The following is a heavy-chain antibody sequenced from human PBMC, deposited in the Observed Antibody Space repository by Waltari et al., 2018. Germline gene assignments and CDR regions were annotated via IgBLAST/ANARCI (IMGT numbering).Heavy chain of an antibody. CDR2: ITVSDDT. CDR1: GTIFTDLA. V-gene: IGHV3-23*01. J-gene: IGHJ4*02. D-gene: IGHD1-20*01. CDR3: AKPFYNWDDPLHS. Sequence: EVQLLESGGGLVQPGGSLCLSCAAPGTIFTDLAINWVRLAPGTGLDWVAAITVSDDTFYADSVMGRFTVSRDTSKNTVYLQMNGLRAEDTAIYYCAKPFYNWDDPLHSWGQGTLVAVSS.